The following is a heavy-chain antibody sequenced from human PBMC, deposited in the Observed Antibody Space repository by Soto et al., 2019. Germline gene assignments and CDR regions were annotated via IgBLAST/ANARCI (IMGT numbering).Heavy chain of an antibody. CDR3: ARDRAPNGYNHLDY. Sequence: QVQLQESGPGLVKPSETLSLTCTVSGGSVSSGSYYWSWIRQPPGKGLEWIGYIHYSGSTNYNPSHKSRVTMPVDTPKNQYSLKLSSVTAADTAVYYCARDRAPNGYNHLDYWGQGTLVTVAS. V-gene: IGHV4-61*01. D-gene: IGHD5-12*01. CDR1: GGSVSSGSYY. CDR2: IHYSGST. J-gene: IGHJ4*02.